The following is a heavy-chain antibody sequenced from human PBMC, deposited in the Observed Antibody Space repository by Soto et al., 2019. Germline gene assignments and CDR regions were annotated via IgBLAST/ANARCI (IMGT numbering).Heavy chain of an antibody. J-gene: IGHJ4*02. CDR1: GFTVSSNY. CDR2: IYSGGST. Sequence: EVQLVESGGGLVQPGGSLRLSCAASGFTVSSNYMSWVRQAPGKGLEWVSVIYSGGSTYYADSVKGRFTISRDNSKNTLYLQMNGLRAEDTAVYYCARAGLSYDFWSGYSTTAYYFDYWGQGTLVTVSS. CDR3: ARAGLSYDFWSGYSTTAYYFDY. V-gene: IGHV3-66*01. D-gene: IGHD3-3*01.